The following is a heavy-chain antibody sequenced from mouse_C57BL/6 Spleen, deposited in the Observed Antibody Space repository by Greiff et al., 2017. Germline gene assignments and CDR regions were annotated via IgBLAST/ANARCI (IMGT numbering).Heavy chain of an antibody. D-gene: IGHD1-1*01. CDR2: IHPNSGST. V-gene: IGHV1-64*01. Sequence: QVQLQQPGAELVKPGASVKLSCKASGYTFTSYWMHWVKQRPGQGLEWIGMIHPNSGSTNYNEKFKSKATLTVDKSSSTACMQLSSLTSEDSAVYYCASPNDYGSSGHDYWGQGTTLTVAS. CDR3: ASPNDYGSSGHDY. CDR1: GYTFTSYW. J-gene: IGHJ2*01.